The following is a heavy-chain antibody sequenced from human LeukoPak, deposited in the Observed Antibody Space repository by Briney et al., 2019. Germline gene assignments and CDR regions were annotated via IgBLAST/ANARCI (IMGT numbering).Heavy chain of an antibody. V-gene: IGHV4-59*02. CDR3: ARFSVAGTSTRFDN. J-gene: IGHJ4*02. D-gene: IGHD6-19*01. CDR2: IYYSGGT. Sequence: SETLSLTCTVSGDSVSSYYWNWIRQPPGKGLEWIGYIYYSGGTNYNPSLKSRVTISVDTSKIQFSLKLNSVTAADTAVYYCARFSVAGTSTRFDNWGQGTLVTVSS. CDR1: GDSVSSYY.